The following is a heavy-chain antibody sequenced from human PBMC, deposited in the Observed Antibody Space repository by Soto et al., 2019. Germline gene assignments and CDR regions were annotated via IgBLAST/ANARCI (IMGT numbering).Heavy chain of an antibody. D-gene: IGHD3-16*02. Sequence: PGGSLRLSCAASGFTFSSYTMAWVRQAPGKGLEWVSCIGISGVDTYYADSVEGRFTISRDNFKNTLHLQMNSLRAEDTAVYYCAKALGELSPESFDYWGQGILVTVSS. CDR2: IGISGVDT. J-gene: IGHJ4*02. CDR3: AKALGELSPESFDY. CDR1: GFTFSSYT. V-gene: IGHV3-23*01.